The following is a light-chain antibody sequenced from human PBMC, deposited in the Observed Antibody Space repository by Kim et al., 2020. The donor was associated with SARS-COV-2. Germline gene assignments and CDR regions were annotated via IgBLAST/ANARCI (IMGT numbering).Light chain of an antibody. V-gene: IGKV3-20*01. CDR1: QSVSSNY. J-gene: IGKJ4*01. Sequence: PGERATLSCRASQSVSSNYLAWYQQKPGQAPRLLIYAASSRATGIPDRFSGSGSGTDFTLTISRLEPEDFAVYYCQQYGSSPQTFGGGTKV. CDR3: QQYGSSPQT. CDR2: AAS.